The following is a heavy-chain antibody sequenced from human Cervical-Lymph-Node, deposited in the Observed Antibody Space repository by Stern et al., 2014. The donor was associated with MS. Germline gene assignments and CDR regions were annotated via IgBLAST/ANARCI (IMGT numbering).Heavy chain of an antibody. D-gene: IGHD6-6*01. J-gene: IGHJ6*02. Sequence: EQLVESGGGVVQPGRSLRLSCAASGFTFSSYGMHWVRQAPGKGLEWVAVISYDGSNKYYADSVKCRFTISRDNSKNTLYLQVNSLRAEDTAVYYCAKSSSPSHYYYDGMDVWGQGTTVTVSS. CDR1: GFTFSSYG. V-gene: IGHV3-30*18. CDR3: AKSSSPSHYYYDGMDV. CDR2: ISYDGSNK.